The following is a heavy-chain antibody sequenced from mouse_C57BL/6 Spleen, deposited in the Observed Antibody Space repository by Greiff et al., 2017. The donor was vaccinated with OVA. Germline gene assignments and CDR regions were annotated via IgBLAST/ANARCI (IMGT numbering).Heavy chain of an antibody. CDR2: INYDGSST. D-gene: IGHD2-2*01. CDR3: ARDGGYDGGAWFAY. CDR1: GFTFSDYY. J-gene: IGHJ3*01. Sequence: EVKLVESEGGLVQPGSSMKLSCTASGFTFSDYYMAWVCQVPEKGLDWVANINYDGSSTYYLDSLKSRFIISRDNAKNILYLQMSSLKSEDTATYYCARDGGYDGGAWFAYWGQGTLVTVAA. V-gene: IGHV5-16*01.